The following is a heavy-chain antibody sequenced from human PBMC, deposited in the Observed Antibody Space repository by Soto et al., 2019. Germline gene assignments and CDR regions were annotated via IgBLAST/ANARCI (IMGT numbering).Heavy chain of an antibody. CDR1: GSSISSGDFY. CDR2: TSSGGST. V-gene: IGHV4-30-4*01. D-gene: IGHD4-17*01. J-gene: IGHJ4*02. CDR3: ARADDFSDRFDY. Sequence: SETLSLTCTVSGSSISSGDFYWSVIRKPPGKGLELIGSTSSGGSTYYTPSLRSRAIMSVDTSQNQFSLKLSSLTAADTAVYFCARADDFSDRFDYWGQGDLVT.